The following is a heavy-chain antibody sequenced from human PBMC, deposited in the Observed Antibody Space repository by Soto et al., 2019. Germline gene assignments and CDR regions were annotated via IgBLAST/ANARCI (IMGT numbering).Heavy chain of an antibody. CDR2: ISAYNGNT. D-gene: IGHD3-3*01. Sequence: GASVKVSCKASGYTFTSYGISWVRQAPGQGLEWMGWISAYNGNTNYAQKLQGRVTMTTDTSTSTAYMELRSLRSDDTAVYYCARYGRFLEWFRSDAFDIWGQGTMVTVSS. CDR1: GYTFTSYG. V-gene: IGHV1-18*01. CDR3: ARYGRFLEWFRSDAFDI. J-gene: IGHJ3*02.